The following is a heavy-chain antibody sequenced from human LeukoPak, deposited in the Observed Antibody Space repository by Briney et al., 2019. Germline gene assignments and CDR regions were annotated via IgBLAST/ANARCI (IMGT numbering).Heavy chain of an antibody. J-gene: IGHJ4*02. CDR1: GGSISGYS. V-gene: IGHV4-59*01. CDR3: ARELYCSGGSCYSFLDY. D-gene: IGHD2-15*01. Sequence: PSETLSLTCTVSGGSISGYSWSWIRQPPGKGLEWIGYIYYSGSTNYNSSLKSRVTISVDTSKNQFSLKLSSVTAADTAVYYCARELYCSGGSCYSFLDYWGQGTLVTVSS. CDR2: IYYSGST.